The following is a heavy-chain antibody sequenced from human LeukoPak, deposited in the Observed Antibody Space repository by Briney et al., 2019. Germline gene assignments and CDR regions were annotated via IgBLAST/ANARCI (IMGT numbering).Heavy chain of an antibody. CDR1: GLTFRNYW. V-gene: IGHV3-74*01. CDR2: INSDGSDT. J-gene: IGHJ4*02. CDR3: ARSSAVTTLSLTY. Sequence: QPGGSLRLSCAASGLTFRNYWMHWVRQAPGKGLVWVSRINSDGSDTTYADSVKGRFTISRDNAKNTLYLQMNSLRVEDTAVYYCARSSAVTTLSLTYWGLGTLVTVSS. D-gene: IGHD4-17*01.